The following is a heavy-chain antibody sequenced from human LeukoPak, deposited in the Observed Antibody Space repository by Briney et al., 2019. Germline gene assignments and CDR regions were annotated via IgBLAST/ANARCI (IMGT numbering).Heavy chain of an antibody. Sequence: SETLSLTCAVYGGSLSGYYWSWIRQPPGKGLEWIGEINHSGSTNYNPSLKSRVTISVDTSKNQFSLKLSSVTAADTAVYYCARGNSYGSVYFDYWGQGTLVTVSS. D-gene: IGHD5-18*01. J-gene: IGHJ4*02. CDR1: GGSLSGYY. CDR2: INHSGST. V-gene: IGHV4-34*01. CDR3: ARGNSYGSVYFDY.